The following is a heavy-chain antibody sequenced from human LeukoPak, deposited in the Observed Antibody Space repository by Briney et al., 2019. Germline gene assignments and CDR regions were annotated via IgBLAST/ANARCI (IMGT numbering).Heavy chain of an antibody. J-gene: IGHJ4*02. Sequence: PGGSLSLSCAASGFTFSSYSMNWVRQAPGQGLEWVSSISSSSSYIYYADSVKGRFTISRDNAKNSLYLQMNSLRAEDTAVYYCARGGRGYYPDYWGQGTLVTVSS. D-gene: IGHD3-22*01. CDR1: GFTFSSYS. V-gene: IGHV3-21*01. CDR3: ARGGRGYYPDY. CDR2: ISSSSSYI.